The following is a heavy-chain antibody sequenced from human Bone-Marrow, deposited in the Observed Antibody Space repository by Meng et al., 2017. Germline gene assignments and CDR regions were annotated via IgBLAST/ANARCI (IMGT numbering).Heavy chain of an antibody. CDR1: GGSFSGYY. CDR2: INHSGST. CDR3: ARGPTTMAHDFDY. D-gene: IGHD4-11*01. J-gene: IGHJ4*02. Sequence: QVQLQQWGAGPLEPSETLSLTCAVYGGSFSGYYWSWIRQPPGKGLEWIGEINHSGSTNYNPSLKSRVTISVDTSKNQFPLKLSSVTAADTAVYYCARGPTTMAHDFDYWGQGTLVTVSS. V-gene: IGHV4-34*01.